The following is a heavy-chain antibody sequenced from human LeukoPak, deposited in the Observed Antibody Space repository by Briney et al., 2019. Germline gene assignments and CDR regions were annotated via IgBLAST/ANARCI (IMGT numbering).Heavy chain of an antibody. CDR1: GFTFSSYW. V-gene: IGHV3-7*01. J-gene: IGHJ4*02. Sequence: GGSLRLSCAASGFTFSSYWMTWVRQAPGKGLEWVANIKQDGSEKYYVDSVKGRFTISRDNAKNSPYLQMNSLRAEDTAVYYCARVTYCGGDCYSRGYFDYWGQGTLVTVSS. CDR2: IKQDGSEK. D-gene: IGHD2-21*02. CDR3: ARVTYCGGDCYSRGYFDY.